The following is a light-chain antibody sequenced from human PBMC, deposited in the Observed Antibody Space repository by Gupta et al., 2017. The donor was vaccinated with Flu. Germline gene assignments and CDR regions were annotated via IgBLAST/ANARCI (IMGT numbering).Light chain of an antibody. Sequence: EIVLTQSPATLSLSPGDRATLSCRAIQNVINFLAWYQPKPGQAPRLLIYDASNRASGIPARCSGSGSGTDFTLTISSLEPEDVAVYYCQQRSLWPPSYSFGQGTKLEIK. V-gene: IGKV3-11*01. CDR3: QQRSLWPPSYS. CDR1: QNVINF. J-gene: IGKJ2*03. CDR2: DAS.